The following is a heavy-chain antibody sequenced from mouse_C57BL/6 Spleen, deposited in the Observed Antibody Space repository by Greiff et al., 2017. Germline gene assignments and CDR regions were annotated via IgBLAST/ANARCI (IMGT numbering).Heavy chain of an antibody. Sequence: QVQLKESGPELVKPGASVKISCKASGYAFSSSWMNWVKQRPGKGLEWIGRIYPGDGDTNYNGKLKGKATLTADKSSSTAYMQLSSLTSEDSAVYFCARLLGQAWFAYWGQGTLVTVSA. CDR3: ARLLGQAWFAY. CDR1: GYAFSSSW. J-gene: IGHJ3*01. V-gene: IGHV1-82*01. D-gene: IGHD4-1*01. CDR2: IYPGDGDT.